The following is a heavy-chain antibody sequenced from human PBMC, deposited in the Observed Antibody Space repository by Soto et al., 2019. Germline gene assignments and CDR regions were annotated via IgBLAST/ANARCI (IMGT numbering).Heavy chain of an antibody. V-gene: IGHV5-10-1*01. CDR2: IDPSDSYT. D-gene: IGHD5-18*01. CDR3: ARHMGTAMVLDAFDI. Sequence: RGESLKISCKGSGYSFTSYWITWVRQMPGKGLEWMGRIDPSDSYTNYSPSFQGHVTISADKSISTAYLQWSSLKASDTAMYYCARHMGTAMVLDAFDIWGPGTMLTV. CDR1: GYSFTSYW. J-gene: IGHJ3*02.